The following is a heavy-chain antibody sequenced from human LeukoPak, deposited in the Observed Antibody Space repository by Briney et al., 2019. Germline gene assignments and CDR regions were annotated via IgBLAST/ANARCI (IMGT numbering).Heavy chain of an antibody. Sequence: GGSLRLSCAASGFTFSTYGMHWVRQAPGKGLEWMALLSYDGSNKYYADSVKGRFTISRDNSKNTVYLQMNSLRAEGTAVYYCAKGGYCSSSSCYQGVFDIWGQGTMVTVSS. D-gene: IGHD2-2*03. CDR1: GFTFSTYG. V-gene: IGHV3-30*18. CDR2: LSYDGSNK. J-gene: IGHJ3*02. CDR3: AKGGYCSSSSCYQGVFDI.